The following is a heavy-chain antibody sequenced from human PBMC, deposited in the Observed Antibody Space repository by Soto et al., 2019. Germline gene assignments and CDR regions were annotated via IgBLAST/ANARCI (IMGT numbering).Heavy chain of an antibody. CDR2: ISGNNGAT. V-gene: IGHV1-18*04. D-gene: IGHD1-7*01. CDR3: VRDLKYLRVTGTWLAS. Sequence: ALVKVSCHTWFYIFAICGISWVRQAPGQGLEWMGWISGNNGATNYAPKVQDRITMTLDTSTGVASMALRSLRSDDTAIYYCVRDLKYLRVTGTWLASWGQGTLVPVSS. J-gene: IGHJ5*01. CDR1: FYIFAICG.